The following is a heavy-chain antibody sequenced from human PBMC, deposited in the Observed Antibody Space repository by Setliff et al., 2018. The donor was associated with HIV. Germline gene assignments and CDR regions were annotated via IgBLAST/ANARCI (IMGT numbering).Heavy chain of an antibody. D-gene: IGHD3-22*01. CDR1: GGSISSGNW. J-gene: IGHJ4*02. V-gene: IGHV4-4*02. Sequence: PSETLSLTCAVSGGSISSGNWWSWVRQPPGKRLEWIGEIYHSGITTYNPSLKSRVTISVDKSKNQFSLKLSSVTAADTAVYYCASTTYYYDSSGYNSWPLFDYWGQGTLVTVSS. CDR2: IYHSGIT. CDR3: ASTTYYYDSSGYNSWPLFDY.